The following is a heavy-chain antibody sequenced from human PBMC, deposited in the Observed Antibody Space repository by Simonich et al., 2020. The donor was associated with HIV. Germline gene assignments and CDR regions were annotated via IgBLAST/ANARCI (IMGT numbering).Heavy chain of an antibody. CDR3: ASAAADVKYYYWYGMDV. Sequence: QVQLQQWGAGLLKPSETLSLTCAIYGGSFSGNYWSWIRQPPGKGLEWIGEINNSGTTNYNPTLKSRVTISVDTSKNQFSLKLSSVPAADTAVYHCASAAADVKYYYWYGMDVWGQGTTVTVSS. CDR2: INNSGTT. D-gene: IGHD6-13*01. CDR1: GGSFSGNY. J-gene: IGHJ6*02. V-gene: IGHV4-34*01.